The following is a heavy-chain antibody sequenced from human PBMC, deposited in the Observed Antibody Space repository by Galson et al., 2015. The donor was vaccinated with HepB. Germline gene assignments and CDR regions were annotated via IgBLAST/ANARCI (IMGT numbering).Heavy chain of an antibody. J-gene: IGHJ4*02. D-gene: IGHD6-13*01. Sequence: FSSYGMHWVRQAPGKGLEWVAVISYDGSNKYYADSVKGRFTISRDNSKNTLYLQMNSLRAEDTAVYYCAREFFSSSWYLVDYWGQGTLVTVSS. CDR1: FSSYG. V-gene: IGHV3-30*19. CDR2: ISYDGSNK. CDR3: AREFFSSSWYLVDY.